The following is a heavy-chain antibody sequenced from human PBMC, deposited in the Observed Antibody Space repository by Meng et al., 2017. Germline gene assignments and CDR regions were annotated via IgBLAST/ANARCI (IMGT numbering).Heavy chain of an antibody. Sequence: QLVRSGAGVKNPGASVKVSCKASGYTLTGYAMHWVRKAPGQRLEWMGWINAGNGNTKYSQKSQGRVTITRDTSASTAYMELSSLRSEDTAVYYCARDKLKTFDPWGQGTLVTVLL. CDR3: ARDKLKTFDP. J-gene: IGHJ5*02. CDR2: INAGNGNT. V-gene: IGHV1-3*01. CDR1: GYTLTGYA.